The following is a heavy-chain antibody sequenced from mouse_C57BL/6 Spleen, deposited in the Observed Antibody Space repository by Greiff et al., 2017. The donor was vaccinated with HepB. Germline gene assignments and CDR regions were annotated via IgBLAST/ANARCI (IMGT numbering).Heavy chain of an antibody. CDR3: ASSDDYDGFAY. Sequence: VQLQQSGAELVRPGSSVKLSCKASGYTFTSYWMDWVKQRPGQGLEWIGNIYPSDSETHYNQKFKDKATLTVDKSSSTAYMQLSSLTSEDSAVYYCASSDDYDGFAYWGQGTLVTVSA. D-gene: IGHD2-4*01. V-gene: IGHV1-61*01. CDR1: GYTFTSYW. J-gene: IGHJ3*01. CDR2: IYPSDSET.